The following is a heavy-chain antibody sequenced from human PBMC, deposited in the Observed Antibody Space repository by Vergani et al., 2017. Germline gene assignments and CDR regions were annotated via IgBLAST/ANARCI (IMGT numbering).Heavy chain of an antibody. CDR2: ISGSGGST. V-gene: IGHV3-23*01. J-gene: IGHJ5*02. Sequence: EVQLLESGGGLVQPGGSLRLSCAASGFTFSSYAMSWVRQAPGGGLEWVSAISGSGGSTYDADSVEGRFTISRDNSKNTLYLQMNSLRAEDTAVYYCAKDGVVAGTFNGFDPWGQGTLVTVSS. CDR1: GFTFSSYA. CDR3: AKDGVVAGTFNGFDP. D-gene: IGHD2-15*01.